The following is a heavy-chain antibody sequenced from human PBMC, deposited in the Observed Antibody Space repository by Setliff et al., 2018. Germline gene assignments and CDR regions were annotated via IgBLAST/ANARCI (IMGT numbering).Heavy chain of an antibody. D-gene: IGHD2-2*01. Sequence: SETLSLTCTVSGGSFSTYYWSWIRQAPGKGLEWIGYIYYSGSTYYNPSLKSRVTTSVDTSKNQFSLELSSVTAADTAVYYCARGGYCSSTSCYGWFDPWGQGTLVTVSS. CDR2: IYYSGST. J-gene: IGHJ5*02. CDR3: ARGGYCSSTSCYGWFDP. V-gene: IGHV4-59*06. CDR1: GGSFSTYY.